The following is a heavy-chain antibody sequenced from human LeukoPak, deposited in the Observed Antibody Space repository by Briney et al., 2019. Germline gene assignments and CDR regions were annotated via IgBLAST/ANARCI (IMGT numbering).Heavy chain of an antibody. CDR3: ARATIAVAPWDY. J-gene: IGHJ4*02. V-gene: IGHV1-69*04. CDR1: GGTFSSYA. Sequence: ASVKVSCKASGGTFSSYAISWVRQAPGQGLEWMGRIIPILGIANYAQKFQGRVTITADKSTSTAYMELSSLRSDDTAVYYCARATIAVAPWDYWGQGTLVTVSS. D-gene: IGHD6-19*01. CDR2: IIPILGIA.